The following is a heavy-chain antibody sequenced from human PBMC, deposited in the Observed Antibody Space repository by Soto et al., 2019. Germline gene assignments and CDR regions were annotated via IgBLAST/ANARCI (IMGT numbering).Heavy chain of an antibody. V-gene: IGHV3-11*06. J-gene: IGHJ6*02. CDR1: GFTFSDYY. D-gene: IGHD3-10*01. Sequence: SLRLSCAASGFTFSDYYMSWIRQAPGKGLEWVSYISSSSSYTNYADSVKGRFTISRDNAKNSLYLQMNSLRAEDTAVYYCARDRMVRGVIGHYYYYYGMDVWGQGTTVTVSS. CDR3: ARDRMVRGVIGHYYYYYGMDV. CDR2: ISSSSSYT.